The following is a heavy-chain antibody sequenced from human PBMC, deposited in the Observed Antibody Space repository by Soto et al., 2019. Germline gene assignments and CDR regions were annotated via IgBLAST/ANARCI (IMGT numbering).Heavy chain of an antibody. CDR1: GGTFSSYT. V-gene: IGHV1-69*02. J-gene: IGHJ4*02. CDR2: IIPILGIA. CDR3: ARVAFSRDILTGYFDY. Sequence: GASVKVSCKASGGTFSSYTISWVRQAPGQGLEWMGRIIPILGIANYAQKFQGRVTITADKSTSTAYMELSSLRSEDTAVYYCARVAFSRDILTGYFDYWGQGTLVTVSS. D-gene: IGHD3-9*01.